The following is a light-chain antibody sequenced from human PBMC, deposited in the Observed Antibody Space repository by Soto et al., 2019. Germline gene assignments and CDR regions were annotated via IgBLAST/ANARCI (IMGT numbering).Light chain of an antibody. Sequence: QSVLTQPPSVSGAPGQRVTIPCTGSSSNIGSFYDVHWYQQLPGTVPKLLIYGDNNRPSGVPDRFSASKSGTAASLAITGLQAEDEADYYCQSYDNSLNLVVFGGGTKLTVL. CDR1: SSNIGSFYD. CDR2: GDN. V-gene: IGLV1-40*01. CDR3: QSYDNSLNLVV. J-gene: IGLJ2*01.